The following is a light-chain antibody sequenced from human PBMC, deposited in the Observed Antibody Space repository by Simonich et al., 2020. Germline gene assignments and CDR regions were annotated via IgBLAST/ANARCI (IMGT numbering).Light chain of an antibody. J-gene: IGKJ2*01. CDR3: QQYYSTPYT. CDR1: QSVLYRSNNKNY. Sequence: DIVMTQSPDSLAVSMGERATIHCTSSQSVLYRSNNKNYLAWYQQKPGQPPKLLIYGSSTRESGVPDRVSGSGSGTDFTLTISSLQAEDVAVYYCQQYYSTPYTFGQGTKLEIK. CDR2: GSS. V-gene: IGKV4-1*01.